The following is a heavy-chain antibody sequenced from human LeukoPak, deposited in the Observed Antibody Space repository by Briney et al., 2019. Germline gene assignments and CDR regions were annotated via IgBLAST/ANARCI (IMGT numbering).Heavy chain of an antibody. Sequence: ASVKVSCKAAGYPFISYGISWVRQAPGQGLEWMGWMNPNSDNTGYAQKFQGRVTITRNTSISTAYMELSSLRSEDTAVYYCARAHYFGSGIFYYMDVWGKGTTVTVSS. J-gene: IGHJ6*03. CDR1: GYPFISYG. CDR2: MNPNSDNT. V-gene: IGHV1-8*03. CDR3: ARAHYFGSGIFYYMDV. D-gene: IGHD3-10*01.